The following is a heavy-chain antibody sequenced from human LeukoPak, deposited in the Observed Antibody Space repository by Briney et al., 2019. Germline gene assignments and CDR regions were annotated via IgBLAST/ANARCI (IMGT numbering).Heavy chain of an antibody. CDR3: ARGARWAYYFDY. V-gene: IGHV3-30*04. CDR2: ISYDGSNK. Sequence: PGGSLRLSCAASGFTFSSYAMHWVRQAPGKGLEWVAVISYDGSNKYYADSVKGRFTISRDNSKNTLYLKMNSLRAEDSAIYYCARGARWAYYFDYWGQGSLVTVSS. D-gene: IGHD4-23*01. J-gene: IGHJ4*02. CDR1: GFTFSSYA.